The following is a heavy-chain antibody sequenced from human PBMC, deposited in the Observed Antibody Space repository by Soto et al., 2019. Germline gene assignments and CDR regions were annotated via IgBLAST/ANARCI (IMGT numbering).Heavy chain of an antibody. CDR3: AREGIVASRVPYYFYDMDV. J-gene: IGHJ6*02. Sequence: GGSLRLSCAASGFTSSNYAMHWVRQAPGKGLEWVAVISYDGSYKYYADSVKGRFTISRDSSERTVLLQMNNLRAEDTAVYYCAREGIVASRVPYYFYDMDVWGQGTAVTVSS. D-gene: IGHD5-12*01. CDR1: GFTSSNYA. V-gene: IGHV3-30*04. CDR2: ISYDGSYK.